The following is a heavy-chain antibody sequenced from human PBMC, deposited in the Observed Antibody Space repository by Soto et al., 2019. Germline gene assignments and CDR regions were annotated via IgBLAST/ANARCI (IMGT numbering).Heavy chain of an antibody. CDR1: GGSFSDYY. D-gene: IGHD1-1*01. Sequence: PSETLSLTCAVYGGSFSDYYWSWIRQPPGKGLEWIGEINHSGSTNYNPSLKSRVTISVDGSINTAYLQSRSLEASDTAVYYCASPGQNRDRPLAFWGQGTPVTVSS. CDR2: INHSGST. J-gene: IGHJ4*02. CDR3: ASPGQNRDRPLAF. V-gene: IGHV4-34*01.